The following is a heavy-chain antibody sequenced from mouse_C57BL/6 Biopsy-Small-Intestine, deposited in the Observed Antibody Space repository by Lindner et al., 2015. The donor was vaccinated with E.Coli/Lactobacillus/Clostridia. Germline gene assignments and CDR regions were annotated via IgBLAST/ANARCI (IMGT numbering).Heavy chain of an antibody. CDR1: GFNIKDYY. V-gene: IGHV14-2*01. CDR3: SRNDNYAAWFAY. CDR2: IAPEDGET. D-gene: IGHD2-12*01. Sequence: EVQLQESGAELVKPGVSVKLSCTASGFNIKDYYMHWVKQMTEQGLEWIGRIAPEDGETIYDPKFHGKATITADTSSNTAYLQLSSLTSEDTAVYYCSRNDNYAAWFAYWGQGTLVTVSA. J-gene: IGHJ3*01.